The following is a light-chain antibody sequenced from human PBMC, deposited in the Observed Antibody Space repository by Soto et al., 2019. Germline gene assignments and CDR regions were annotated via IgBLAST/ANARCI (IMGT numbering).Light chain of an antibody. CDR2: AAS. J-gene: IGKJ1*01. CDR1: QDIGIY. CDR3: LQNKTYPRT. V-gene: IGKV1-17*03. Sequence: DIQMTQSPSVMSASVGDRVTMICRASQDIGIYLAWFQQEPGKAPRRLIYAASTLQTGVPSGFSGSGSGTEFTLTISSLQHEDFATYFCLQNKTYPRTFGQGTKVDIK.